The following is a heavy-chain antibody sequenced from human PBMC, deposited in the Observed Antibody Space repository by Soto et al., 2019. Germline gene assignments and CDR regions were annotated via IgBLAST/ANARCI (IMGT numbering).Heavy chain of an antibody. Sequence: GGSLRLSCAASGFTFSSYSMNWVRLAPGKGLEWVSYISSSSSTIYYADSVKGRFTISRDNAKNSLYLQMNSLRDEDTAVYYCARDGPYCGGDCYSSLGAFDIWGQGTMVTVSS. CDR3: ARDGPYCGGDCYSSLGAFDI. V-gene: IGHV3-48*02. D-gene: IGHD2-21*02. CDR2: ISSSSSTI. J-gene: IGHJ3*02. CDR1: GFTFSSYS.